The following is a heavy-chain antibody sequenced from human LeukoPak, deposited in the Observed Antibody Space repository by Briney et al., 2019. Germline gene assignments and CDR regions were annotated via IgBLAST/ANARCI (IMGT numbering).Heavy chain of an antibody. J-gene: IGHJ4*02. CDR2: INPTGDST. Sequence: ASVKVSCKPSVYTFSSYYTHWVRQAPGQGLEWVGLINPTGDSTNYAQNFRGRVTMTRDTSTSTVYMDLSSLRSEDTAVYYCAREASGGYFDYWGQGTLVTVSS. V-gene: IGHV1-46*01. CDR3: AREASGGYFDY. D-gene: IGHD4-23*01. CDR1: VYTFSSYY.